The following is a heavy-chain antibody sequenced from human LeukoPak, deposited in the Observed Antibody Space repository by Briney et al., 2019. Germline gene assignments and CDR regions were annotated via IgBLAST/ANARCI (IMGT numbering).Heavy chain of an antibody. V-gene: IGHV7-4-1*01. CDR3: ARDRTRWPQSALGY. J-gene: IGHJ4*02. CDR1: GYTFTSYA. CDR2: INTNTGNP. D-gene: IGHD5-24*01. Sequence: ASVKVSCKASGYTFTSYAMNWVRQAPGQGLEWMGWINTNTGNPTYAQGFTGRFVFSLDTSVSTAYLQIGSLKAEDTAVYYCARDRTRWPQSALGYWGQGTLVTVSS.